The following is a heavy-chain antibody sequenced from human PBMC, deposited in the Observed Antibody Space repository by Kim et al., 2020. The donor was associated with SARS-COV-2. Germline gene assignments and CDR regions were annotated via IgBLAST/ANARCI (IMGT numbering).Heavy chain of an antibody. D-gene: IGHD6-19*01. Sequence: ASVKVSCTASGYTFTSYGITWVRQAPGQGLEWMGWTSAYNGNTNYAQKFQGRVTMTTDTSTSTAYMELRSLRSDDTAVYYCARDNGHRWRVLGRGPRWFDPWGQGTLVAVSA. J-gene: IGHJ5*02. CDR1: GYTFTSYG. CDR2: TSAYNGNT. CDR3: ARDNGHRWRVLGRGPRWFDP. V-gene: IGHV1-18*01.